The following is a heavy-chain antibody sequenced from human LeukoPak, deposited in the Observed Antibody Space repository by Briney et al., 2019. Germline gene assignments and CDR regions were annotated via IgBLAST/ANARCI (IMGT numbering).Heavy chain of an antibody. J-gene: IGHJ4*02. CDR2: ISSRGGTT. D-gene: IGHD6-13*01. CDR3: AKLVATPGYIDQ. Sequence: GGSLGLSCTASGFTFSTHAMSWVRQAPGKGLEWVSGISSRGGTTYDADSVKGRFTISRDNSKNTVYLQMNSLRAEDTAVYYCAKLVATPGYIDQWGQGTLVTVSS. V-gene: IGHV3-23*01. CDR1: GFTFSTHA.